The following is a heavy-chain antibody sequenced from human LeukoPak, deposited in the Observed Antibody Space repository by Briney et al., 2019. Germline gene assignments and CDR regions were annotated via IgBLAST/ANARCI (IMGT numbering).Heavy chain of an antibody. D-gene: IGHD6-19*01. CDR3: ARRVAGAGFGY. Sequence: SETLSLTCTVSGGSISSYYWSWIRQPPGKGLEWIGNIYSSGSTNYNPSLKSRVSISVDTSKKQFSLTLSSVTAADTAVYYCARRVAGAGFGYWGQGTLVTVSS. CDR1: GGSISSYY. V-gene: IGHV4-59*08. J-gene: IGHJ4*02. CDR2: IYSSGST.